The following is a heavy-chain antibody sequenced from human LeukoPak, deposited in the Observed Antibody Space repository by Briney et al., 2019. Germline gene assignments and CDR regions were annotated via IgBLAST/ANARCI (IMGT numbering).Heavy chain of an antibody. V-gene: IGHV1-2*02. CDR2: VNPKSGGT. D-gene: IGHD2/OR15-2a*01. CDR1: GYTFTGPY. Sequence: EASVKVSCKTSGYTFTGPYIHWVRQAPGQGLEWTGWVNPKSGGTSYAQRFQDRITLARDTSISTVYMELSRLISDDTAVYYCARDFYTSGKGAFDIWGQGTMVTVSS. J-gene: IGHJ3*02. CDR3: ARDFYTSGKGAFDI.